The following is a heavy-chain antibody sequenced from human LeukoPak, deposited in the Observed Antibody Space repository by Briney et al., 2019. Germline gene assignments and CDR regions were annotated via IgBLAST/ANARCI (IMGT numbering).Heavy chain of an antibody. CDR3: TTGVSGWYSYYYYYMDV. D-gene: IGHD6-19*01. CDR1: GFSFSDAW. J-gene: IGHJ6*03. CDR2: IKNNPDGGTT. V-gene: IGHV3-15*05. Sequence: PGGSLRLSCAASGFSFSDAWMSWVRQAPGKGLEWVGRIKNNPDGGTTDYAAPVKGRFTISRDDSKNTLYLQMNSPKTEDTAVYYCTTGVSGWYSYYYYYMDVWGKGTTVTVSS.